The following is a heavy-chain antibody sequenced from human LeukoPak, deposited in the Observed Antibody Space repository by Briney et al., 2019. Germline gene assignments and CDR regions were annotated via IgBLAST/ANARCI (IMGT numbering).Heavy chain of an antibody. CDR1: GYSFSSGHY. Sequence: SGTLSLTCTVSGYSFSSGHYWGWSRQPRGKGLEWIGTIYHSGITYYNPSLKSRVTISVDTSKNQFSLKLSSVTAADTAVYFCARGEMAPRVGHFDYCGQGTQVTVSS. CDR2: IYHSGIT. CDR3: ARGEMAPRVGHFDY. V-gene: IGHV4-38-2*02. D-gene: IGHD5-24*01. J-gene: IGHJ4*02.